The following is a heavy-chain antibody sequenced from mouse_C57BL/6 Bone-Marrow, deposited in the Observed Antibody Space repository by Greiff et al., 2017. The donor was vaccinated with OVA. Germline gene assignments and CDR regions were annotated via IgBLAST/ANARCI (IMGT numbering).Heavy chain of an antibody. J-gene: IGHJ1*03. V-gene: IGHV1-39*01. Sequence: VQLKESGPELVKPGASVKISCKASGYSFTDYNMNWVKQSNGKSLEWIGVINPNYDTTSYNQKFKGKATLTVDQSSSTAYMQLNSLTSEDSAVYYCARRKSTMIKKYFDVWGTGTTVTVSS. D-gene: IGHD2-4*01. CDR3: ARRKSTMIKKYFDV. CDR2: INPNYDTT. CDR1: GYSFTDYN.